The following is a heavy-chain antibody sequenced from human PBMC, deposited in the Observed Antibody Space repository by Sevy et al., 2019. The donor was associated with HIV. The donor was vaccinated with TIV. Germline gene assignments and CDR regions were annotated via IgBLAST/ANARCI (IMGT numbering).Heavy chain of an antibody. Sequence: SETLSLTCAVYGGSFSGYYWSWIRQPPGKGLEWIGEINHSGSTNYNPSLKSRVTISVDTSKNQFSLKLSSVTAADTAVYYCARGRGWFDPWGQEPWSPSPQ. CDR2: INHSGST. V-gene: IGHV4-34*01. J-gene: IGHJ5*02. CDR3: ARGRGWFDP. CDR1: GGSFSGYY.